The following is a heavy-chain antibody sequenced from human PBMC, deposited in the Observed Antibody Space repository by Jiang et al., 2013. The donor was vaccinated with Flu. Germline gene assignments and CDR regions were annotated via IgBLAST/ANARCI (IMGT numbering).Heavy chain of an antibody. CDR3: ARDNRVVVPAAPPYGMDV. CDR2: INPSGGST. Sequence: SGAEVKKPGASVKVSCKASGYTFTSYYMHWVRQASGQGLEWMGIINPSGGSTSYAQKFQGRVTMTRDTSTSTVYMELSSLRSEDTAVYYCARDNRVVVPAAPPYGMDVWGQGTAVTVSS. J-gene: IGHJ6*02. V-gene: IGHV1-46*01. CDR1: GYTFTSYY. D-gene: IGHD2-2*01.